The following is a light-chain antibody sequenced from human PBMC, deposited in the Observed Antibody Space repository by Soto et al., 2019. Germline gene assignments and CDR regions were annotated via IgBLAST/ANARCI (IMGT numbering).Light chain of an antibody. V-gene: IGLV2-14*01. CDR3: NSYTRSSRYV. CDR2: GVT. Sequence: QSVLTQPASVSGAPGQSITISCTGTSSDVGAYNFVSWYQQHPGKAPKLMIYGVTNRPSWVSNRFSGSKSGNTASLTISGLQAEDEADYYCNSYTRSSRYVFGTGTKLTVL. J-gene: IGLJ1*01. CDR1: SSDVGAYNF.